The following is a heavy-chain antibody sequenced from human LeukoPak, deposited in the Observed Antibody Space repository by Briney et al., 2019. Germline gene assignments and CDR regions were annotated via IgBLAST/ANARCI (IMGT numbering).Heavy chain of an antibody. J-gene: IGHJ6*02. CDR3: ARGHYGLTV. V-gene: IGHV3-11*01. CDR2: IGPGGFPI. CDR1: GFSFSDPY. Sequence: GGSLRLSCAASGFSFSDPYMSWIRQAPGKGLDWLAYIGPGGFPIYFADSVKGRFTISRDNAKSSLYLQMNSLKGDDTAVYYCARGHYGLTVWGQGTAVTVSS.